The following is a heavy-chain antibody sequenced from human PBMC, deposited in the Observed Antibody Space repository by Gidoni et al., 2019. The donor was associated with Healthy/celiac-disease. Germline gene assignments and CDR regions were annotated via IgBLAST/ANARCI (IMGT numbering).Heavy chain of an antibody. J-gene: IGHJ4*02. Sequence: EVQLVESGGGLVQPGGSLNLSCAASGFPFRGSAMHWVRQASGNGLGWVGSIRSKANSYATEYDESVKGRFTMSRDDSKNTAYLKMNSLKTEDTAGYYCTSHDYSNYLDYWGQGTLVTVSS. CDR1: GFPFRGSA. CDR2: IRSKANSYAT. D-gene: IGHD4-4*01. CDR3: TSHDYSNYLDY. V-gene: IGHV3-73*02.